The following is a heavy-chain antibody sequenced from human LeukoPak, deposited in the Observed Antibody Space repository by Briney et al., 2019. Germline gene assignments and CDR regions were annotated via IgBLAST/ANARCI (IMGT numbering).Heavy chain of an antibody. V-gene: IGHV3-15*01. CDR3: TTDPERALQGPPKFSTQYGSGSYYY. J-gene: IGHJ4*02. Sequence: GGSLRLSCAASGFTFSNAWMSWVRQAPGKGLEWVGRIKSKTDGGTTDYAAPVKGRFTISRDDSKNTLYLQMNSLKTEDTAVYYCTTDPERALQGPPKFSTQYGSGSYYYWGQGTLVTVSS. CDR1: GFTFSNAW. CDR2: IKSKTDGGTT. D-gene: IGHD3-10*01.